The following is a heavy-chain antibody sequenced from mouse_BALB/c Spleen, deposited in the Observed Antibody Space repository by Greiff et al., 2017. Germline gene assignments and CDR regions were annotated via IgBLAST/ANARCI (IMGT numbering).Heavy chain of an antibody. CDR1: GFSLTSYG. V-gene: IGHV2-5-1*01. J-gene: IGHJ4*01. CDR3: AKNWGGYYAMDY. CDR2: IWRGGST. Sequence: VKLMESGPSLVQPSQSLSITCTVSGFSLTSYGVHWVRQSPGKGLEWLGVIWRGGSTDYNAAFMSRLSITKDNSKSQVFFKMNSLQADDTAIYYCAKNWGGYYAMDYWGQGTSVTVSS.